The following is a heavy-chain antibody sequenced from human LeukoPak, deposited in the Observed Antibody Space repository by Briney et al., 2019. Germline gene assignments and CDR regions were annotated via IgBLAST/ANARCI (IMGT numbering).Heavy chain of an antibody. CDR3: ARDLYSSAWYGIH. CDR2: ISYDGYEK. D-gene: IGHD6-19*01. CDR1: GFPFGSYS. J-gene: IGHJ4*02. Sequence: GRSLRLSCAASGFPFGSYSMHWVRQAPGKGLEWVAVISYDGYEKNYGDPVKGRFTIPRDTSKNTLYLQMNSLRVDDTAVYYCARDLYSSAWYGIHWGQGTLVTVSS. V-gene: IGHV3-30*14.